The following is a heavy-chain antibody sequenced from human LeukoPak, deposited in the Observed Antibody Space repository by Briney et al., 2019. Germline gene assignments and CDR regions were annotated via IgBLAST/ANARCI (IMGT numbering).Heavy chain of an antibody. Sequence: GESLKISCKGSGYSFTSYWIGWVRQMPGKGLEWMGIIYPGDSDTRYSPSFQGQVTISADKSISTAYLQWSSLKASDTAMYYCARSSYYYGSSGYYLDYWGQGTLVTVSS. V-gene: IGHV5-51*01. CDR2: IYPGDSDT. CDR1: GYSFTSYW. D-gene: IGHD3-22*01. CDR3: ARSSYYYGSSGYYLDY. J-gene: IGHJ4*02.